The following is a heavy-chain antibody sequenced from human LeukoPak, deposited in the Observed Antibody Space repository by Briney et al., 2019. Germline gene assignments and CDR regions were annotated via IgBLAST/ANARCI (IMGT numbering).Heavy chain of an antibody. Sequence: SETLSLTCTVSGGSISSGDYYWSWIRQPPGKGLEWIGYIYYSGSTYYNPSLKSRVTISVDTSKNQFPLKLSSVTAADTAVYYCARDLSWNYGMDVWGQGTTVTVSS. V-gene: IGHV4-30-4*01. CDR1: GGSISSGDYY. CDR2: IYYSGST. J-gene: IGHJ6*02. D-gene: IGHD1-1*01. CDR3: ARDLSWNYGMDV.